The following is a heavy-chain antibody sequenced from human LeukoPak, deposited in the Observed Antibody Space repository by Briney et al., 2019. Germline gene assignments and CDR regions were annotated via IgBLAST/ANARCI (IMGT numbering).Heavy chain of an antibody. D-gene: IGHD3-10*01. CDR1: GGSFSGYY. V-gene: IGHV4-34*01. Sequence: PSETLSLTCAVYGGSFSGYYWSWIRQPPGKGLEWIGEINHSGSSKYIPSLKSRVTISVDTSKNQFSLKLSSVTAADTAVYYCAKSNGYGLVDIWGQGTMVTVSS. CDR2: INHSGSS. J-gene: IGHJ3*02. CDR3: AKSNGYGLVDI.